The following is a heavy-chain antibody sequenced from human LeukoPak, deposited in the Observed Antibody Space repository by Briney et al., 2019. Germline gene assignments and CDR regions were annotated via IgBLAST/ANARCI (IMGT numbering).Heavy chain of an antibody. V-gene: IGHV3-23*01. CDR1: GFTFSSYA. CDR3: AKDRVNYYDSSGYYFPPGY. CDR2: ISGSGGST. D-gene: IGHD3-22*01. Sequence: PGGSLRLSCAHSGFTFSSYAMSWVRQAPGKGLEWVSAISGSGGSTYYADSVKGRFTISRDNSKNTLYLQMNSLRAEDTAVYYCAKDRVNYYDSSGYYFPPGYWGQGTLVTVSS. J-gene: IGHJ4*02.